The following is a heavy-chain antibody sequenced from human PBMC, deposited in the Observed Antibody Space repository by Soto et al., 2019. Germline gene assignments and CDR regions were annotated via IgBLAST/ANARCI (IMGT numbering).Heavy chain of an antibody. CDR3: ARHILTKYSSSAREWFDP. J-gene: IGHJ5*02. V-gene: IGHV5-10-1*03. D-gene: IGHD6-6*01. CDR2: IDPSDSYT. CDR1: GYSFTSYW. Sequence: EVQLVQSGAEVKKPGESLRISCKGSGYSFTSYWISWVRQMPGKGLEWMGRIDPSDSYTNYSPSFQGHVTISADKSISTAYLQWSSLKASDTAMYYCARHILTKYSSSAREWFDPWGQGTLVTVSS.